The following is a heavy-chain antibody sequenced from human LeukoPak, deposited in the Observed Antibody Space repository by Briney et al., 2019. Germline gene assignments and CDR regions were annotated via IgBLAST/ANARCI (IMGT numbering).Heavy chain of an antibody. J-gene: IGHJ4*02. Sequence: SETLSLTCAVYGGSFSGYYWSWIRQPPGKGLEWIGEIDHSGSTNYNPSLKSRVTISVDTSKNQFSLKLSSVTAADTAVYYCARLGYVWGSYRYGGRGYYFDYWGQGTLVTVSS. CDR3: ARLGYVWGSYRYGGRGYYFDY. CDR1: GGSFSGYY. CDR2: IDHSGST. V-gene: IGHV4-34*01. D-gene: IGHD3-16*02.